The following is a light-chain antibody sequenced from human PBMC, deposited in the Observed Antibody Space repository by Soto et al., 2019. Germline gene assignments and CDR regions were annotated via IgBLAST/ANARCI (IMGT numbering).Light chain of an antibody. V-gene: IGKV3-20*01. CDR3: QQYGSSYT. Sequence: EIVLTQSPGTLSLSPGERATLSCRASQSVSSSYLAWYQQKPGQAPRLLIYGASSRATGIPDRFSGSGSGTDFTLTTRRLEPEDFAVYYCQQYGSSYTFGQGTELEIK. CDR1: QSVSSSY. J-gene: IGKJ2*01. CDR2: GAS.